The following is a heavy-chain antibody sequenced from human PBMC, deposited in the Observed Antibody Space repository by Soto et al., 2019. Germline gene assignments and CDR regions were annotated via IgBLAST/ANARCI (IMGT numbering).Heavy chain of an antibody. CDR2: IYWDDDK. D-gene: IGHD1-26*01. V-gene: IGHV2-5*02. J-gene: IGHJ4*02. CDR1: GFSLRTSMEG. CDR3: AHRREYSRDWNSGCFDY. Sequence: QISLKVSSPTLVKPTHAFTLTCTFSGFSLRTSMEGGGWLRQPPGKTMEWLAFIYWDDDKRYSPSLKSRLAITKDTSKNQVVLTMANMDPVDTATYYSAHRREYSRDWNSGCFDYWGQGTLVTVSS.